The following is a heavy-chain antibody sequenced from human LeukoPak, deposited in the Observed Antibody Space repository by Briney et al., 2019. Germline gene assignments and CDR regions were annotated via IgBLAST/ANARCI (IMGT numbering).Heavy chain of an antibody. V-gene: IGHV1-46*01. CDR1: GYTFTSYY. CDR3: ARATAVAAPFDY. CDR2: INPSGGST. J-gene: IGHJ4*02. D-gene: IGHD6-19*01. Sequence: GASVKVSCKASGYTFTSYYMHWVRQAPGQGLEWMGIINPSGGSTSYAQKFQGRVTMTRDTSTSTVYMELSSPRSEDTAVYYCARATAVAAPFDYWGQGTLVTVSS.